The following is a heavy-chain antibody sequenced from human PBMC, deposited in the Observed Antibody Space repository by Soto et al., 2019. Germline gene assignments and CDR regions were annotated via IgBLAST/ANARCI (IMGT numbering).Heavy chain of an antibody. D-gene: IGHD3-22*01. V-gene: IGHV1-69*06. Sequence: GASVKVSCKASGGTFSSYAIGWVRQAPGQGLEWMGGIIPIFGTANYAQKFQGRVTITADKSTSTAYMELSSLRSEDTAVYYCARDLYYYDSSGYYLWYFDLWGRGTLVTVSS. CDR2: IIPIFGTA. J-gene: IGHJ2*01. CDR3: ARDLYYYDSSGYYLWYFDL. CDR1: GGTFSSYA.